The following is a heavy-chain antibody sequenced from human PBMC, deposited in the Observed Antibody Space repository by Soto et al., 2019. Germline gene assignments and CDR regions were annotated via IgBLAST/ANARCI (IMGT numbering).Heavy chain of an antibody. J-gene: IGHJ4*02. CDR3: AREGASSGYYPGY. CDR2: IWYDGSNK. CDR1: GFTFSSYG. V-gene: IGHV3-33*01. Sequence: QVQLVESGGGVVQPGRSLRLSCAASGFTFSSYGMHWVRKAPGKGLEWVAVIWYDGSNKYYADSVKGRFTISRDNSKNTLYLQMNSLRAEDTAVYYCAREGASSGYYPGYWGQGTLVTVSS. D-gene: IGHD3-22*01.